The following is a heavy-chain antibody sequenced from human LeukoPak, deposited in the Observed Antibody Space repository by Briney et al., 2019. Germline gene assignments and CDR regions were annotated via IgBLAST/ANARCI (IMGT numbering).Heavy chain of an antibody. V-gene: IGHV3-23*01. CDR3: AKEDIGQYGSGSYLDY. CDR1: GFTFSSYA. Sequence: PGGSLRLSCAASGFTFSSYAMSWVRQAPGKGLEWVSAISGSGGSTYYADSVKGRFTISRDNSKNTLYLQMNSLRAEDTALYYCAKEDIGQYGSGSYLDYWGQGTLVTVSS. D-gene: IGHD3-10*01. CDR2: ISGSGGST. J-gene: IGHJ4*02.